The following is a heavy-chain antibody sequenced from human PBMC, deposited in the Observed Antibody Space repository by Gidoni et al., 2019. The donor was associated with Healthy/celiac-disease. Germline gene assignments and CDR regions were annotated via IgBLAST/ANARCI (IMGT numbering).Heavy chain of an antibody. D-gene: IGHD1-7*01. V-gene: IGHV3-30*18. CDR3: AKDSDWNYAQPYGMDV. CDR1: GFTFSSYG. J-gene: IGHJ6*02. Sequence: QVQLVESGGGVVQPGRSLRLSCAASGFTFSSYGMHWVRQAPGKGLAWVAVISYDGSNKYYADSVKGRFTISRDNSKNTLYLQMNSLRAEDTAVYYCAKDSDWNYAQPYGMDVWGQGTTVTVSS. CDR2: ISYDGSNK.